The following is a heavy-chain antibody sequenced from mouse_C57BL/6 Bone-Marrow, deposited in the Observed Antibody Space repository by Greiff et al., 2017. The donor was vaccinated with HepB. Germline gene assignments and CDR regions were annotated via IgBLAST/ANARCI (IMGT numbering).Heavy chain of an antibody. J-gene: IGHJ3*01. CDR1: GYTFTSYG. CDR3: ARGGIYYDNGGAWFAY. V-gene: IGHV1-81*01. CDR2: IYPRSGNT. Sequence: QVQLKESGAELARPGASVKLSCKASGYTFTSYGISWVKQRPGQGLEWIGEIYPRSGNTYYNEKFKGKATLTADKSSSTAYMELRSLTSEDSAVYFCARGGIYYDNGGAWFAYGGRGTLVTVSA. D-gene: IGHD2-4*01.